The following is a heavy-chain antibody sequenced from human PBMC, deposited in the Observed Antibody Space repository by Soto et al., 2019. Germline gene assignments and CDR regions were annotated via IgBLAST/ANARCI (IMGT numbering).Heavy chain of an antibody. CDR2: IYYSGNT. CDR1: GGSTSSDNY. Sequence: SETLSLTCTVSGGSTSSDNYWSWIRQPPGKGLEWIGHIYYSGNTDYNPSLKSRLAISIDTSKNQFSLKLSSVTAADTAVYFCAREGGESPEGLYSFESWGQGSLVIGS. D-gene: IGHD3-16*01. V-gene: IGHV4-30-4*01. CDR3: AREGGESPEGLYSFES. J-gene: IGHJ4*02.